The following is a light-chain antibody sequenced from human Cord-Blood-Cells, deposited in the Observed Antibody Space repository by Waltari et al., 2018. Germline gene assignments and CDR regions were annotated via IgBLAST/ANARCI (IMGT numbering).Light chain of an antibody. V-gene: IGKV3-11*01. J-gene: IGKJ1*01. CDR1: QSVSSY. Sequence: ELVLTQSPATLSLSPGERAPLSCRASQSVSSYLAWYQQKPGPDPRRLIYEASNRATGITARFSGSGWEKDFNLTIRRLKPEDFAVYYCKKHSNGLGKFGQGTNVEMK. CDR2: EAS. CDR3: KKHSNGLGK.